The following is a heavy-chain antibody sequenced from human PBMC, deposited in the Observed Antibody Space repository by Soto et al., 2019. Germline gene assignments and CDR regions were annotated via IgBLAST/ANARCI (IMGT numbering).Heavy chain of an antibody. CDR2: INHSGST. D-gene: IGHD2-2*01. J-gene: IGHJ4*02. Sequence: ETLSLTCAVYGGSFSGYYWSWIRQPPGKGLEWIGEINHSGSTTYNPPLKSRVTISVDTSKNQFSLKLSSVTAADTAVYYRARGGYCSSTSCLDYWGQGTLVPVSS. V-gene: IGHV4-34*01. CDR1: GGSFSGYY. CDR3: ARGGYCSSTSCLDY.